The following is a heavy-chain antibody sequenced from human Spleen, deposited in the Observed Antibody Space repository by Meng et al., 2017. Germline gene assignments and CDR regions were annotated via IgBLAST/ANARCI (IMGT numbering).Heavy chain of an antibody. V-gene: IGHV3-30*01. D-gene: IGHD2-21*02. CDR2: ISYDGSNK. Sequence: VPPVVSVGVVVPPVRSLRLSCAASGFTFSSYAMHWVRQAPGKGLEWVAVISYDGSNKYYADSVKGRFTISRDNSKNTLYLKLNSLRAEDTAVYYCARDWGIVVVTAILDYRGQGTLVTVSS. CDR3: ARDWGIVVVTAILDY. J-gene: IGHJ4*02. CDR1: GFTFSSYA.